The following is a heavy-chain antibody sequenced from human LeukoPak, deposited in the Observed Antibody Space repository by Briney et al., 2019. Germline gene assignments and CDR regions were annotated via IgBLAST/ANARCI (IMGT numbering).Heavy chain of an antibody. J-gene: IGHJ4*02. V-gene: IGHV3-23*01. CDR3: AKHSWWSGYFYFLPFDY. Sequence: GGSLRLSCAASEFTFSTYGMSWVRQAPGKGLEWVSGINYSGDSTYYADSVKGRFTISRDNTKNTLYLQMNSLRVEDTAVYYCAKHSWWSGYFYFLPFDYWGQGTLVTVSS. CDR1: EFTFSTYG. CDR2: INYSGDST. D-gene: IGHD3-3*01.